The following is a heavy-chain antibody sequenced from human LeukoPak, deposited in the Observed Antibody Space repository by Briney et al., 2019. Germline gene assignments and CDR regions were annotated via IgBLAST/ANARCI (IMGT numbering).Heavy chain of an antibody. CDR3: AKKFSSSWYDPYFDY. V-gene: IGHV7-4-1*02. J-gene: IGHJ4*02. CDR1: GYTFTTYA. Sequence: ASVKVSCKASGYTFTTYAMNWVRQAPGQGLEWMGWINTNTGNPTYAQGFTGRFVFSLDTSVSTAYLQISSLKAEDTAVYYCAKKFSSSWYDPYFDYWGQGTLVTVSS. CDR2: INTNTGNP. D-gene: IGHD6-13*01.